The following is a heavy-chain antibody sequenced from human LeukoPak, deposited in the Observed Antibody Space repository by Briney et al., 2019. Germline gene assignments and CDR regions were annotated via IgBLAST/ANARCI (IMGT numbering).Heavy chain of an antibody. D-gene: IGHD1-26*01. CDR1: GFTFSSCW. CDR3: ATADSGSYYSGFDY. V-gene: IGHV3-7*02. Sequence: PGGSLRLSCAASGFTFSSCWMSWVRQAPGKGLEWVANIKQDGSEKYYVDSVKGRFTISRDNSKNTLYLHMNSLRAEDTAVYYCATADSGSYYSGFDYWGQGTLVTVSS. J-gene: IGHJ4*02. CDR2: IKQDGSEK.